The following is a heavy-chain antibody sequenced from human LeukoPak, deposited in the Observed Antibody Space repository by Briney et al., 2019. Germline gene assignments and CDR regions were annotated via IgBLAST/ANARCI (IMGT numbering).Heavy chain of an antibody. Sequence: PGRSLRLSCAASGFTFSSYGMHWVRQAPGKGLEWVAVISYDGSNKYYADSVKGRFTISRDNSKNTPYLQMNSLRAEDTAVYYCAKEEHRSIFGVVTEYFDYWGQGTLVTVSS. CDR2: ISYDGSNK. CDR3: AKEEHRSIFGVVTEYFDY. D-gene: IGHD3-3*01. J-gene: IGHJ4*02. CDR1: GFTFSSYG. V-gene: IGHV3-30*18.